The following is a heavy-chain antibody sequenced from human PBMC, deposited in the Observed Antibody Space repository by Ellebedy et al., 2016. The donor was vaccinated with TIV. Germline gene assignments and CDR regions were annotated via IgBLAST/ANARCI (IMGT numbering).Heavy chain of an antibody. CDR1: GFTFSSYA. V-gene: IGHV3-30*04. Sequence: GGSLRLXXAASGFTFSSYAMHWVRQAPGKGLEWVAVISYDGSNKYYADSVKGRFTISRDNAKNSLYLQMNSLRAEDTAVYYCARVGNSGPHTVPYYYGMDVWGQGTTVTVSS. CDR3: ARVGNSGPHTVPYYYGMDV. D-gene: IGHD5-12*01. CDR2: ISYDGSNK. J-gene: IGHJ6*02.